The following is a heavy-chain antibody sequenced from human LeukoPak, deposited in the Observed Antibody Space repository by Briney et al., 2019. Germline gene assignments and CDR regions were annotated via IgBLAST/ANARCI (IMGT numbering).Heavy chain of an antibody. V-gene: IGHV3-30*18. CDR3: AKEGRFIVASVLDY. D-gene: IGHD5-12*01. CDR2: ISYDGSNK. Sequence: GRSLRLSCAASGFTFSGYGMHWVRQAPGKGLEWVAFISYDGSNKYYADSVKGRFTISRDNSQNTLYLQMNSLRAEDTAVYYCAKEGRFIVASVLDYWGQGTLVTVSS. CDR1: GFTFSGYG. J-gene: IGHJ4*02.